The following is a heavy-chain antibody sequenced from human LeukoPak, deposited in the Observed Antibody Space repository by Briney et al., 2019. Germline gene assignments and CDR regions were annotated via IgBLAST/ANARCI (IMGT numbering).Heavy chain of an antibody. CDR1: GYTLTELS. Sequence: ASVKVSCKVSGYTLTELSMHWVRQAPGKGLEWMGGFDPEDGETIYAQKFQGRVTMTEDTSTDTAYMELSSLRSEDTAVYYCATFFPEYYDILTGPNMQHYWGQGTLVTVSS. J-gene: IGHJ4*02. D-gene: IGHD3-9*01. V-gene: IGHV1-24*01. CDR2: FDPEDGET. CDR3: ATFFPEYYDILTGPNMQHY.